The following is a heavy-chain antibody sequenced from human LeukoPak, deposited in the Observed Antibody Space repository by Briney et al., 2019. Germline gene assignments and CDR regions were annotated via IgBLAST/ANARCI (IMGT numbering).Heavy chain of an antibody. D-gene: IGHD6-13*01. CDR1: GFTFSSYG. V-gene: IGHV3-48*04. CDR2: ISAASWGI. J-gene: IGHJ4*02. CDR3: ARDLYSSSWQKI. Sequence: GGSLRLSCAAPGFTFSSYGMHWVRQAPGKGLEWISHISAASWGIKYADSVKGRFTISRDNAKNSLYLQMNSLRAEDTAVYYCARDLYSSSWQKIWGQGTLVTVSS.